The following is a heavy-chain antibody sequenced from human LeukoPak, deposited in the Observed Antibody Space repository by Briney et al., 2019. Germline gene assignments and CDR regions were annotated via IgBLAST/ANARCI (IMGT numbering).Heavy chain of an antibody. D-gene: IGHD3-3*01. CDR2: INHSGST. CDR3: ARVCNYDFWSGYPNRGFYMDV. Sequence: TSETLSLTCAVYGGSFSGYCWSWIRQPPGKGLEWIGEINHSGSTNYNPSLKSRVTISVDTSKNQFSLKLSSVTAADTAVYYCARVCNYDFWSGYPNRGFYMDVWGKGTTVTVSS. J-gene: IGHJ6*03. V-gene: IGHV4-34*01. CDR1: GGSFSGYC.